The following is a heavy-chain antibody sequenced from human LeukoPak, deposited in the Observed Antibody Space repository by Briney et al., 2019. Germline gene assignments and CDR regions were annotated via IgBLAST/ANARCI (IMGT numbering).Heavy chain of an antibody. D-gene: IGHD1-26*01. CDR2: INVRNGDT. J-gene: IGHJ4*02. CDR1: AYTFTSYA. CDR3: ARDSGSGNNDY. V-gene: IGHV1-3*01. Sequence: ASVKVSCKASAYTFTSYAMHWVRQAPGQRLEWMGWINVRNGDTKYSQKFQGRVTITRDTSASTAYMELSSLRSEDAAVYYCARDSGSGNNDYWGQGTLVTVSS.